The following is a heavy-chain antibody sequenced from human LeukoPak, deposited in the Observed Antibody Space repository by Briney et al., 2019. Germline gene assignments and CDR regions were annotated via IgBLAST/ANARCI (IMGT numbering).Heavy chain of an antibody. J-gene: IGHJ3*01. V-gene: IGHV3-74*01. CDR1: GFTFSSNW. CDR3: ARDEC. Sequence: GGSLRLSCEASGFTFSSNWMHWVRQAPGKGLVWVSHIDSDGSSTSYADSVKGRFTISRDNAKNTLSLQMNSLRDEDTAVYYCARDECWGQGTMVTVPS. CDR2: IDSDGSST.